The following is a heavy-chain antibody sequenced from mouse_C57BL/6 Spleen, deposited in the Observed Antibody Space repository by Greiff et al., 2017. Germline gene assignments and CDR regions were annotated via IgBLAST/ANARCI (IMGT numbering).Heavy chain of an antibody. CDR1: GYTFTDYN. Sequence: VQLKESGPELVKPGASVKIPCKASGYTFTDYNMDWVKQSHGKSLEWIGDINPNNGGTIYNQKFKGKATLTVDKSSSTSYMELRSLTSEDTAVYYCARCRGDDAPYAMDYWGQGTSVTVSS. CDR3: ARCRGDDAPYAMDY. CDR2: INPNNGGT. V-gene: IGHV1-18*01. J-gene: IGHJ4*01.